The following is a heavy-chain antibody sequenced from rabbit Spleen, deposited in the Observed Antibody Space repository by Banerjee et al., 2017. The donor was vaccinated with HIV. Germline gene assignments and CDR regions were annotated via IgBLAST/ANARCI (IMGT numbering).Heavy chain of an antibody. D-gene: IGHD2-1*01. CDR1: GFSFSSSYW. CDR2: IYAGSGTNT. Sequence: QEQLEESGGDLVKPEGSLTLTCTASGFSFSSSYWISWVRQAPGKGLEWIGCIYAGSGTNTWYASWAKGRFTISKTSSTTVTLQVTSLAAADTATYFCARYNDSAHNGNLWGPGTLVTVS. J-gene: IGHJ4*01. CDR3: ARYNDSAHNGNL. V-gene: IGHV1S45*01.